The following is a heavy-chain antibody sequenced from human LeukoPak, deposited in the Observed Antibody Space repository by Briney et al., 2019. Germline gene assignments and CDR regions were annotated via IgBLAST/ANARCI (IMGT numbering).Heavy chain of an antibody. V-gene: IGHV3-74*03. J-gene: IGHJ4*02. CDR2: INSDGSST. CDR1: GFPSGTYL. Sequence: GGSLRLSCAASGFPSGTYLMHWVRQAPGKGLVWVSHINSDGSSTAYADSVKGRFTISRNNAKNTLYLQMNSLRAEDTAVYYCARDRDHSFDYWGQGTLVTVSS. CDR3: ARDRDHSFDY.